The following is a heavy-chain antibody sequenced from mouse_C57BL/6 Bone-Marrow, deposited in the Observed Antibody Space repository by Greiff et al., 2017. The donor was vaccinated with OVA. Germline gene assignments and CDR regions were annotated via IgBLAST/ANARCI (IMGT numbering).Heavy chain of an antibody. CDR2: ISSGGDYI. Sequence: EVKLMESGEGLVKPGGSLKLSCAASGFTFSSYAMSWVRQTPEKRLEWVAYISSGGDYIYYADNVKGRFTISRDNARNTLYLQMSSLKSEDTAMYYCARGYDYSWFAYWGQGTLVTVSA. CDR3: ARGYDYSWFAY. CDR1: GFTFSSYA. J-gene: IGHJ3*01. V-gene: IGHV5S21*01. D-gene: IGHD2-4*01.